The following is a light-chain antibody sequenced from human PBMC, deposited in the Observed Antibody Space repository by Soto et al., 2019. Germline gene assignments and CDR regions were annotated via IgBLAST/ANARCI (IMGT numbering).Light chain of an antibody. J-gene: IGLJ3*02. V-gene: IGLV2-14*01. CDR2: EVS. CDR1: SSDVGKYSY. Sequence: QSALTQPASVSGSPGQSIAISCTGTSSDVGKYSYVSWFQQYPGNAPKLMIYEVSNRPSGVSNRFSGSKSGNTASLTISGLQGEDEADYYCSSFTTSSTWVFGGGTKAHRP. CDR3: SSFTTSSTWV.